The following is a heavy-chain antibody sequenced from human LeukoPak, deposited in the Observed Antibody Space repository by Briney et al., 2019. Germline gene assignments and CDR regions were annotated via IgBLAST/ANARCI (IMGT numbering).Heavy chain of an antibody. Sequence: ASVTVSCKASGYTFNSYDISWVRQAPGQGLEWMGWISAYNANTNYAQKFQGRVTMTTDTSTSTAYMELRSLRSDDTAVYYCARDAPYGDYDFDYWGQGTLVPDSS. V-gene: IGHV1-18*01. D-gene: IGHD4-17*01. J-gene: IGHJ4*02. CDR3: ARDAPYGDYDFDY. CDR2: ISAYNANT. CDR1: GYTFNSYD.